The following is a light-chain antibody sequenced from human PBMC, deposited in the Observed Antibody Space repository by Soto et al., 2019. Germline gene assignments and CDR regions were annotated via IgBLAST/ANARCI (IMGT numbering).Light chain of an antibody. Sequence: QSVLTQPPSASGTHGQRVTISCSGSSSNIGSNYVYWYQQLPGTAPKLLIYRNNQRPSGVPDRFSGSKSGTSASLAISGLRSEDEADYYCAAWDDSLSGRVFGTGTKLTVL. CDR3: AAWDDSLSGRV. V-gene: IGLV1-47*01. CDR2: RNN. J-gene: IGLJ1*01. CDR1: SSNIGSNY.